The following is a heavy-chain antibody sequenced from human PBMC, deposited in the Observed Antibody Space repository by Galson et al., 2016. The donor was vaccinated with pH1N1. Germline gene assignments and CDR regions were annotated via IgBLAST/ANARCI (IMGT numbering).Heavy chain of an antibody. V-gene: IGHV4-59*01. CDR2: IYHSYHSGST. CDR3: ARGDFVVGEGRYNGLDV. J-gene: IGHJ6*02. Sequence: TLSLTCTVSGDSISSFYWNWIRQPPGRGLEWIGYIYHSYHSGSTKYNPYLKSRVTMSVDTSKSHFSLNLSSVTAADTAVYYCARGDFVVGEGRYNGLDVWGQGTTVSVSS. D-gene: IGHD2-15*01. CDR1: GDSISSFY.